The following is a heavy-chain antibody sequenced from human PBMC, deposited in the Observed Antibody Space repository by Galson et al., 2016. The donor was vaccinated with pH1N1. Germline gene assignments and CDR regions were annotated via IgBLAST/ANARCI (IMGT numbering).Heavy chain of an antibody. J-gene: IGHJ1*01. CDR1: GFTFDDYA. Sequence: SLRLSCAASGFTFDDYAMHWVRQAPGKGLEWVSGISWNSGSIGYADSVKGRFTISRDNAKNSLYLQMNSLRAEDTALHYYAKDIRAGDYGDFEYFQHWGQGTLVTVSS. D-gene: IGHD4-17*01. V-gene: IGHV3-9*01. CDR2: ISWNSGSI. CDR3: AKDIRAGDYGDFEYFQH.